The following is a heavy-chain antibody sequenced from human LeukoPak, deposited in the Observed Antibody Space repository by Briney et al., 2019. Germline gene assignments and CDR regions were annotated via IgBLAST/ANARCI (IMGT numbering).Heavy chain of an antibody. V-gene: IGHV4-39*01. CDR3: ARSSAAEGPTHNWFGP. J-gene: IGHJ5*02. CDR1: GGSISSSSNY. D-gene: IGHD6-13*01. Sequence: SETLSLTCNVSGGSISSSSNYWGWIRQPPGKGLEWIGSIYYSGDTYYNPSLRSRVIISVDTSKNQSSLKLTSVTAADTAVYYCARSSAAEGPTHNWFGPWGQGTLVTVPS. CDR2: IYYSGDT.